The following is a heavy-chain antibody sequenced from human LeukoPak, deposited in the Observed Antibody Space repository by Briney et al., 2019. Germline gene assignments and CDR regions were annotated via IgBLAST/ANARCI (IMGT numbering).Heavy chain of an antibody. D-gene: IGHD1-1*01. CDR3: AKHWDY. Sequence: GGSLRLSCSDSGITFSTYDMSWVRQAPGKGLEWVSSIGRSGRDTYYADSVKGRFTISRDNSKNTLYLLMNSLRVEDTALYYCAKHWDYWGQGTPVTVSS. V-gene: IGHV3-23*01. CDR1: GITFSTYD. J-gene: IGHJ4*02. CDR2: IGRSGRDT.